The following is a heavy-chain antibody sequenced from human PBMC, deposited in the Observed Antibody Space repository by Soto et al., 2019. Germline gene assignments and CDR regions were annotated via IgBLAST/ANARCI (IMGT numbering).Heavy chain of an antibody. CDR2: ISGGGGST. CDR1: GFTFSSYA. CDR3: AKATIAGRPYYFDY. Sequence: EVQLLESGGGLVQPGGSLRLSCAASGFTFSSYAMSWVRQAPGKGLEWVSTISGGGGSTYFADSVKGRFTISRDNSKNTLYLQMNSLRAEDTAVYYCAKATIAGRPYYFDYWGQGTLVTVSS. D-gene: IGHD6-6*01. J-gene: IGHJ4*02. V-gene: IGHV3-23*01.